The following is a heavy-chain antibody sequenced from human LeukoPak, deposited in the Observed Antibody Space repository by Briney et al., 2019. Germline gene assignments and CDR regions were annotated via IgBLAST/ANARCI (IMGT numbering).Heavy chain of an antibody. CDR1: GFTFSSYA. V-gene: IGHV3-30*04. D-gene: IGHD5-12*01. CDR3: AREVATTFDF. Sequence: PGGSLRLSCAASGFTFSSYAMHWVRQAPGKGLEWVAVISYDGSNKYYADSVKGRFTISRDNSKNTLYLQMNSLRAEDTAVYYCAREVATTFDFWDQGTLVTVSS. J-gene: IGHJ4*02. CDR2: ISYDGSNK.